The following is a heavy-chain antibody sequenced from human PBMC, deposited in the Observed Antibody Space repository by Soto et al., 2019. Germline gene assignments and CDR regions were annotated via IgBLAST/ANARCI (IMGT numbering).Heavy chain of an antibody. D-gene: IGHD3-22*01. V-gene: IGHV3-30-3*01. CDR1: GFIFNSYT. Sequence: GGSLRLSCAASGFIFNSYTMHWVRQAPGKGLEWVAVISYDGSIKYYADSVKGRFTISRDNSKNTLYLQMNSLRAEDTAVYYCARVRRPDSSGYYWTIDYWGQGTLVTVSS. J-gene: IGHJ4*02. CDR3: ARVRRPDSSGYYWTIDY. CDR2: ISYDGSIK.